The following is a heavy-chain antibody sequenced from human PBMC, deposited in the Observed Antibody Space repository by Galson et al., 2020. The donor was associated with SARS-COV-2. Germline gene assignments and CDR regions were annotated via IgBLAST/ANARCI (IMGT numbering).Heavy chain of an antibody. CDR3: ARGQQTELLTPFDF. CDR2: TYDSVNT. J-gene: IGHJ4*02. V-gene: IGHV4-30-2*01. Sequence: SQTLSLTCAVSGGSVSSGAFSWSWIRQPPGKGLEWIGYTYDSVNTYYNPSLKSRVSISVDRSKNQFSLNLNSVTAADTAVYYCARGQQTELLTPFDFWGQGTLVTVSS. D-gene: IGHD1-26*01. CDR1: GGSVSSGAFS.